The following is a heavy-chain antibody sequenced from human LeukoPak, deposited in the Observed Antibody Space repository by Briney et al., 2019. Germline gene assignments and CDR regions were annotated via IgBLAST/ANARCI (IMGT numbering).Heavy chain of an antibody. CDR1: GYTFTAYY. D-gene: IGHD1-26*01. V-gene: IGHV1-2*02. Sequence: GASVKVSCKASGYTFTAYYMHWVRQAPGQGLEWMGWINPSSGGTNYAQKFQGRVTMTRDTSISTAYMELSRLRSDDTAVYYCAMDIVGALCYFDYWGQGTLVTVSS. J-gene: IGHJ4*02. CDR3: AMDIVGALCYFDY. CDR2: INPSSGGT.